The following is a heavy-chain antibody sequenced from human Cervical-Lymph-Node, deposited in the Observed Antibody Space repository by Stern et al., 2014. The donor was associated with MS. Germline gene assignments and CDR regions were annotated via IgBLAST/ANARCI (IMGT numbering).Heavy chain of an antibody. CDR3: AKDNALGA. V-gene: IGHV1-3*01. Sequence: VQLVESGAEVKKPGASVKVSCKASGYTFTSSAMHWVRQAPGQGLEWMGWIYVANGITRYSQKFQGRVTITRDTSASTAYMELSSLVSEDTTVYYCAKDNALGAWGQGTLVTVSS. CDR2: IYVANGIT. J-gene: IGHJ5*02. D-gene: IGHD1-26*01. CDR1: GYTFTSSA.